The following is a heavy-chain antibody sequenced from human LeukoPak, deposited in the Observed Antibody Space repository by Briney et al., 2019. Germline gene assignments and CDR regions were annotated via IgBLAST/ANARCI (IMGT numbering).Heavy chain of an antibody. CDR3: ARGGIAVAGIYYYYGMDV. CDR1: GFTVSSNY. D-gene: IGHD6-19*01. V-gene: IGHV3-53*04. CDR2: IYSGGST. Sequence: GGSLRLSCAASGFTVSSNYMSWVRQAPGKGLEWVSVIYSGGSTYYADSVKGRFTISRLNSKNTLYLQMNSLRAEDTAVYYCARGGIAVAGIYYYYGMDVWGQGTTVTVSS. J-gene: IGHJ6*02.